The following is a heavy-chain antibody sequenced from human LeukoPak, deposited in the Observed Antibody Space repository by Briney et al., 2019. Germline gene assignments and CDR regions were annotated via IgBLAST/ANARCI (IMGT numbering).Heavy chain of an antibody. CDR2: IYYSGST. V-gene: IGHV4-61*01. CDR3: ARGIVPGVSYYFDY. CDR1: GGSISSGSYY. Sequence: SETLSLTCTVSGGSISSGSYYWSWIRQPPGKGLEWIGYIYYSGSTNYNPSLKSRVTISADTSKNQFSLKLSSVTAADTAVYYCARGIVPGVSYYFDYWGQGTLVTVSS. J-gene: IGHJ4*02. D-gene: IGHD2-2*01.